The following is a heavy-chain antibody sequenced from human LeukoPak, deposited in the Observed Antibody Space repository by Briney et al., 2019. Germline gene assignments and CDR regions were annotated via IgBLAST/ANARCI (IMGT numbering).Heavy chain of an antibody. CDR2: INPSGGST. CDR3: ARAHIVLMVYAIPSPYYGMDV. V-gene: IGHV1-46*01. D-gene: IGHD2-8*01. CDR1: GYTFTSYY. J-gene: IGHJ6*02. Sequence: GASVKVSCTASGYTFTSYYMHWVRQAPGQGLEWMGIINPSGGSTSYAQKLQGRVTMTRDTSTSTVYMELSSLRSEDTAVYYCARAHIVLMVYAIPSPYYGMDVWGQGTTVTVSS.